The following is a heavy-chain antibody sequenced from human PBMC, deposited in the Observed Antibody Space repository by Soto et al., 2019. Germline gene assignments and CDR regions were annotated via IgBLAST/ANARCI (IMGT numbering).Heavy chain of an antibody. CDR1: GFTFSTYG. CDR2: MSYDGTKE. CDR3: AIEYGITWIDD. D-gene: IGHD1-1*01. J-gene: IGHJ4*02. Sequence: GGSLRLSCAASGFTFSTYGMHWVRQAPGKGLEWVAAMSYDGTKEYYVDSVKGRFTISRDNSRNTLFLQLNSLRAEDTAVYYCAIEYGITWIDDWGQGTLVTVSS. V-gene: IGHV3-30*03.